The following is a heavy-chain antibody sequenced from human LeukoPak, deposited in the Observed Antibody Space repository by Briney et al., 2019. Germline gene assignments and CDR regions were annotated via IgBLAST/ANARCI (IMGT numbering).Heavy chain of an antibody. CDR1: GFTFSSYL. Sequence: PGGSLRLSCAASGFTFSSYLMSWVRQAPGKGLEWVANIKQDGSEKYYVDSVKGRFTISRDNAKNSLYLQMNSLRAEDTAVYYCARPSGTSMDFDHWGQGTLVTVSS. CDR2: IKQDGSEK. J-gene: IGHJ4*02. D-gene: IGHD3-10*01. V-gene: IGHV3-7*01. CDR3: ARPSGTSMDFDH.